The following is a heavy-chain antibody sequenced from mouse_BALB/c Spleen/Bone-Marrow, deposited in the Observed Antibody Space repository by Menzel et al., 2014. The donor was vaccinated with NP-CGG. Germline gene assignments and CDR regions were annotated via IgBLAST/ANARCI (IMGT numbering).Heavy chain of an antibody. J-gene: IGHJ3*01. Sequence: VQLQQSGPGLVAPSQSLSITCTVSGFSLTGYGVNWVRQPPGKGLEWLGMIWGDGSTDYNSALKYRLSISKDNSKSQVFLKMNSLQTDDTARYYCARDGGYGWFAYWGQGTLVTVSA. CDR2: IWGDGST. V-gene: IGHV2-6-7*01. CDR3: ARDGGYGWFAY. CDR1: GFSLTGYG. D-gene: IGHD2-2*01.